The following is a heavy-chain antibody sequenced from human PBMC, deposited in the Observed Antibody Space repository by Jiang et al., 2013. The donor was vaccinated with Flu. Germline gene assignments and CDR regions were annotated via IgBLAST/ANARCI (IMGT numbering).Heavy chain of an antibody. Sequence: RLSCAASGFTFSSYGMHWVRQAPGKGLEWVAVISYDGSNKYYADSVKGRFTISRDNSKNTLYLQMNSLRAEDTAVYYCAKAGIDYGMDVWGQGTTVTVSS. D-gene: IGHD3-10*01. V-gene: IGHV3-30*18. CDR3: AKAGIDYGMDV. CDR2: ISYDGSNK. CDR1: GFTFSSYG. J-gene: IGHJ6*02.